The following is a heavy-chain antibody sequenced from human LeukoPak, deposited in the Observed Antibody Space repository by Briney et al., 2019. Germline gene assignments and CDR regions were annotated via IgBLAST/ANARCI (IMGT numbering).Heavy chain of an antibody. V-gene: IGHV3-30*02. CDR3: AKNVHSSGHLHY. Sequence: GGSLRLSCAASGFTFSSYGMHWVRQAPGKGLEWVAFIRYDETTKSYADSVKGRFTISRDNSRNTLYLQMNSLRAEDTAIYYCAKNVHSSGHLHYGGQGTQVTVSS. D-gene: IGHD3-22*01. J-gene: IGHJ4*02. CDR2: IRYDETTK. CDR1: GFTFSSYG.